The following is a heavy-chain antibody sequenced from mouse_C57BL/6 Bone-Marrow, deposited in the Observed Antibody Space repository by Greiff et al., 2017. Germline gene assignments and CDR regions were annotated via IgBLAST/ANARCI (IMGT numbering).Heavy chain of an antibody. CDR1: GYTFTSYW. D-gene: IGHD2-4*01. J-gene: IGHJ4*01. CDR3: ARDLYYDYSYAMDY. V-gene: IGHV1-53*01. Sequence: QVHVKQPGTELVKPGASVKLSCKASGYTFTSYWMHWVKQRPGQGLEWIGNINPSNGGTNYNEKFKSKATLTVDKSSSTAYMQLSSLTSEDSAVYYCARDLYYDYSYAMDYWGQGTSVTVSS. CDR2: INPSNGGT.